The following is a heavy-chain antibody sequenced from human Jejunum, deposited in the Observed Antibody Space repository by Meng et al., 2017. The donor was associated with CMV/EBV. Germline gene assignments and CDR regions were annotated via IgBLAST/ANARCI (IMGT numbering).Heavy chain of an antibody. CDR3: AKGRGSSWTGYFYGMDV. CDR2: ISWNSGKI. Sequence: ADYAMHWVRQAPGKGLEWVSGISWNSGKINFADSVQGRFTISRDNAKNSLYLQMNSLRIEDTALYYCAKGRGSSWTGYFYGMDVWGQGTTVTVSS. J-gene: IGHJ6*02. CDR1: ADYA. V-gene: IGHV3-9*01. D-gene: IGHD3/OR15-3a*01.